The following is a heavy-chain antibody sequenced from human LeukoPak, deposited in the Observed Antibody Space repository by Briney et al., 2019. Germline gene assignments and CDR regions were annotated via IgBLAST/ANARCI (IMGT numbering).Heavy chain of an antibody. CDR3: ARQTEEILPRATRAARFYGMDV. CDR1: GYTFTGYY. D-gene: IGHD2-2*01. Sequence: ASVKVSCKASGYTFTGYYMHWVRQAPGHGLEWMGWISAYNGNTNYAQNLQGRLTMTTDTSTSTAYMELRSLRSDDTAVYHCARQTEEILPRATRAARFYGMDVWGQGTTVTVSS. CDR2: ISAYNGNT. J-gene: IGHJ6*02. V-gene: IGHV1-18*04.